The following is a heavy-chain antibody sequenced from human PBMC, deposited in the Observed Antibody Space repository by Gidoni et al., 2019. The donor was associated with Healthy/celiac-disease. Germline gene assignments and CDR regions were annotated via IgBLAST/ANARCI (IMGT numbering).Heavy chain of an antibody. CDR3: ARPRGSWNYNWFDP. V-gene: IGHV3-7*01. CDR1: GFTFSSYG. Sequence: VQLVESGGGLFQPGGSLRLSGAASGFTFSSYGMSWVRQAPGKGLAWVANIKQYGSEKYYVDSVKGRFTISRDNAKNSLYLQMNSLRAEDTAVYYCARPRGSWNYNWFDPWGQGTLVTVSS. D-gene: IGHD3-10*01. CDR2: IKQYGSEK. J-gene: IGHJ5*02.